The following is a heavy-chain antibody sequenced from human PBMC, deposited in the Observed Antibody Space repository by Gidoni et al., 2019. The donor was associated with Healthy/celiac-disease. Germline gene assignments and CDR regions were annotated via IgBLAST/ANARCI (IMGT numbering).Heavy chain of an antibody. V-gene: IGHV3-23*01. CDR3: AKVAGYSSSWYVDYYYYMDV. CDR2: ISGSGGST. Sequence: EVQLLESGGGLVQHGGSLRRACAASGFNFSSSGLSGVRQAPGKGLGWVSVISGSGGSTYYADSVKGRFTISRDNSKNTLYLQMNSLRAEDTAVYYCAKVAGYSSSWYVDYYYYMDVWGKGTTVTVSS. D-gene: IGHD6-13*01. CDR1: GFNFSSSG. J-gene: IGHJ6*03.